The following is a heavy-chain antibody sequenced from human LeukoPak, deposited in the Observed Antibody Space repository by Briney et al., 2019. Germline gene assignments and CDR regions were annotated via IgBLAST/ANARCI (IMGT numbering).Heavy chain of an antibody. CDR3: ARQRGIAAAGDFDY. CDR1: GGSFSGYF. J-gene: IGHJ4*02. CDR2: INHSGST. V-gene: IGHV4-34*01. D-gene: IGHD6-13*01. Sequence: PSETLSLTCAVYGGSFSGYFWSWIRQPPGKGLEWIGEINHSGSTSYNPSLKSRVTISVDTSKNQFSLKLSSVTAADTAVYYCARQRGIAAAGDFDYWGQGTLVTASS.